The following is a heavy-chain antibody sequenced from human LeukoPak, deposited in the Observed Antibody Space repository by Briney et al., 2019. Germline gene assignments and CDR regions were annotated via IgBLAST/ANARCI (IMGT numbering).Heavy chain of an antibody. Sequence: SETLSLTCTVSGGSISSGGYYWNWIRQHPGKGLEWIGYIYYSGSTYYNPSLKSRVTISVDTSKNQFSLKLSSVTAADTAVYYCARGDVEYSSTPDYWGQGTLVTVSS. CDR3: ARGDVEYSSTPDY. D-gene: IGHD6-6*01. CDR1: GGSISSGGYY. J-gene: IGHJ4*02. CDR2: IYYSGST. V-gene: IGHV4-31*03.